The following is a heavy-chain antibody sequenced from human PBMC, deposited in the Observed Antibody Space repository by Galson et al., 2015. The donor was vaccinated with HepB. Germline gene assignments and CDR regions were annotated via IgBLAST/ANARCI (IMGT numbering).Heavy chain of an antibody. CDR1: GFTSDEYG. J-gene: IGHJ4*02. D-gene: IGHD6-19*01. CDR2: IKWNGGST. CDR3: ARDYPSKGVAGLIFDY. Sequence: SLRLSCAASGFTSDEYGMSWVRQAPGKGLEWVSTIKWNGGSTVYADSVKGRFTISRDNAKNSLDLQMNSLRAEDTAFYYCARDYPSKGVAGLIFDYWGQGTLATVSS. V-gene: IGHV3-20*04.